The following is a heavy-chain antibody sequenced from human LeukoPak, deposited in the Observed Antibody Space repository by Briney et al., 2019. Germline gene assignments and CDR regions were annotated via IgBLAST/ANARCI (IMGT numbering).Heavy chain of an antibody. D-gene: IGHD2-15*01. CDR3: GQSGCTGGSCYSVSDY. J-gene: IGHJ4*02. CDR1: GLTFSSYG. CDR2: ISYDGNNK. Sequence: GGSLRLSCAASGLTFSSYGMHWVRQAPGKGLEWVAVISYDGNNKYYADSVKGRFTISRDNSKNTVYLQMNSLRAEDTAVYYCGQSGCTGGSCYSVSDYWGQGTLVTVSS. V-gene: IGHV3-30*03.